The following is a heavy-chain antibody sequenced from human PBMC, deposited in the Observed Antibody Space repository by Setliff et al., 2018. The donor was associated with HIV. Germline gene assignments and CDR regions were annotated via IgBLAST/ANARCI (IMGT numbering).Heavy chain of an antibody. CDR2: IDPNTGDT. J-gene: IGHJ4*02. D-gene: IGHD3-16*01. CDR1: GYTFTGHF. Sequence: ASVKVSCKTYGYTFTGHFLHWVRQAPGQGLEWMGYIDPNTGDTNYAQKFQGRVTFSTDTSVSTAYVELERLSSDDTAIYYCVKADVLLCDFWGPGTLVTVSS. V-gene: IGHV1-2*02. CDR3: VKADVLLCDF.